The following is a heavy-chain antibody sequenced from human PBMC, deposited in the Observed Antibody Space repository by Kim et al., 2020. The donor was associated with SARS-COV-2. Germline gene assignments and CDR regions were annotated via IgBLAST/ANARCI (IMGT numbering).Heavy chain of an antibody. CDR3: ARVSDTAMALDY. V-gene: IGHV3-33*01. D-gene: IGHD5-18*01. J-gene: IGHJ4*02. Sequence: GGSLRLSCAASGFTFSSYGMHSVRQAPGKGLEWVAVIWYDGSNKYYADSVKGRFTISRDNSKNTLYLQMNSLRAEDTAVYYCARVSDTAMALDYWGQGTLVTVSS. CDR1: GFTFSSYG. CDR2: IWYDGSNK.